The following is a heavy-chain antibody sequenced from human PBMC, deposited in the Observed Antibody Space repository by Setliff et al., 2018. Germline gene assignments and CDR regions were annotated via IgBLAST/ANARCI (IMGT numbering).Heavy chain of an antibody. V-gene: IGHV1-8*02. J-gene: IGHJ5*02. CDR2: MNPNSGNT. Sequence: ASVTVSCKASGYTFTSYDINWVRQATGQGLEWMGWMNPNSGNTGYAQKFQGRVTMTRNTSISTAYMDLSSLKTEDTAVYYCTRGRFDPWGQGTLVTVSS. CDR3: TRGRFDP. CDR1: GYTFTSYD.